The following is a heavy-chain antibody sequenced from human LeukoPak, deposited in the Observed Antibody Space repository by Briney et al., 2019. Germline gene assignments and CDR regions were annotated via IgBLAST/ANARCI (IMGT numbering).Heavy chain of an antibody. CDR2: ISSSSSYI. Sequence: KPGGSLRLSCAASGFTFSSYSMNWVRQAPGKGLEWVSSISSSSSYIYYADSVKGRFTISRDNAKNSLYLQMNSLRAEDTAVYYCAGDFYYGSGSYYNDYWGQGTLVTVSS. CDR1: GFTFSSYS. D-gene: IGHD3-10*01. J-gene: IGHJ4*02. CDR3: AGDFYYGSGSYYNDY. V-gene: IGHV3-21*01.